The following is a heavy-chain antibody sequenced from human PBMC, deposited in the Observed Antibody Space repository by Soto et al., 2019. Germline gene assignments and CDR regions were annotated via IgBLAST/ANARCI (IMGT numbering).Heavy chain of an antibody. V-gene: IGHV3-23*01. Sequence: GGSLRLSCAASEFTFSGYAMSWVRQAPGKGLEWVSAISGSGGSTYYADSVKGRFTISRDNSKNTLYLQMNSLRAEDTAVYYCAKAPHCSSTSCPYYYYYMDVWGKGTTVTVSS. J-gene: IGHJ6*03. CDR3: AKAPHCSSTSCPYYYYYMDV. D-gene: IGHD2-2*01. CDR2: ISGSGGST. CDR1: EFTFSGYA.